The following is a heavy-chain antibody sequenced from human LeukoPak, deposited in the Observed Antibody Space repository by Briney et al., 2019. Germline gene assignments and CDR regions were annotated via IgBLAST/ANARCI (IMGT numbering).Heavy chain of an antibody. CDR3: AKGGVGVTRGDAFDI. Sequence: GGSLRLSCAASGFTFSSYGIHWVRQAPGKGLEWVAVIWYDGSNKYYADSVKGRFTISRDNSKNTLYLQMNSLRAEDTAVYYCAKGGVGVTRGDAFDIWGQGTMVTVSS. D-gene: IGHD3-10*01. J-gene: IGHJ3*02. V-gene: IGHV3-33*06. CDR1: GFTFSSYG. CDR2: IWYDGSNK.